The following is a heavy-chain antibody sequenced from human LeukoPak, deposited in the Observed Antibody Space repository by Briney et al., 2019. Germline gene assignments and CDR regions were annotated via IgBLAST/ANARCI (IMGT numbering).Heavy chain of an antibody. CDR3: ARVKSGDDILTGYYTSQYNWFDP. D-gene: IGHD3-9*01. J-gene: IGHJ5*02. V-gene: IGHV1-69*01. CDR1: GGTFSSYA. CDR2: IIPIFGTA. Sequence: ASVKVSCKASGGTFSSYAISWVRQAPGQGLEWMGGIIPIFGTANYAQKFQGRVTITADEATSTAYMELSSLRSEDTAVYSCARVKSGDDILTGYYTSQYNWFDPWGQGTLVTVSS.